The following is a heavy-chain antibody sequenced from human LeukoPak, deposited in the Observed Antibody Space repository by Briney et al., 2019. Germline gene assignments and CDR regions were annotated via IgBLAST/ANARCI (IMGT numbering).Heavy chain of an antibody. CDR2: ISGDSTTI. D-gene: IGHD5-12*01. J-gene: IGHJ4*02. V-gene: IGHV3-48*01. Sequence: GGSLRLSCAASGLTFSTYMMNWVRQAPGKGLEWLSYISGDSTTIYYADSVKGRFTISRDNAQNLLYLQMNGLRAEDTAVYYCTREVAYWGQGALVTVSS. CDR3: TREVAY. CDR1: GLTFSTYM.